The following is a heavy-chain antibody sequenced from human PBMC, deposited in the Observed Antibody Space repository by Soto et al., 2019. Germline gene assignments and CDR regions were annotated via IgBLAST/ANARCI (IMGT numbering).Heavy chain of an antibody. CDR3: TTVPIRYCSGGSCYSVIDY. CDR1: GFTFSNAW. V-gene: IGHV3-15*07. J-gene: IGHJ4*02. D-gene: IGHD2-15*01. Sequence: GGSLRLSCAASGFTFSNAWMNWVRQAPGKGLEWVGRIKSKTDGGTTDYAAPVKGRFTISRDDSKNTLYLQMNSLKTEDTAVYYCTTVPIRYCSGGSCYSVIDYWGQGTLVTVSS. CDR2: IKSKTDGGTT.